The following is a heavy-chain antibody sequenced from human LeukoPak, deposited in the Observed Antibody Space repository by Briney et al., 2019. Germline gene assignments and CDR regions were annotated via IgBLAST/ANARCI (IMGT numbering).Heavy chain of an antibody. CDR2: IIPIFGTA. J-gene: IGHJ5*02. Sequence: GASVKVSCKASGGTFSSNAISWVRQAPGQGLEWMGGIIPIFGTANYAQKFQGRVTITADESTSTAYMELSSLRSEDTAVYYCARGGYTYGATYYYDSSGLNWFDPWGQGTLVTVSS. D-gene: IGHD3-22*01. CDR1: GGTFSSNA. V-gene: IGHV1-69*13. CDR3: ARGGYTYGATYYYDSSGLNWFDP.